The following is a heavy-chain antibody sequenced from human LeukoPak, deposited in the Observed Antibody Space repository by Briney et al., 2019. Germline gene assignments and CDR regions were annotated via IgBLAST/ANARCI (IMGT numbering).Heavy chain of an antibody. CDR1: GYSLTSYW. CDR2: IYPGVSAT. D-gene: IGHD3-22*01. CDR3: ARAGGTGYSVDY. Sequence: GASLKISCKGSGYSLTSYWIGWVRQIPGKGLEWMGIIYPGVSATTYSPSFRGQATFPADKSISTAYLQWSSLKASDTAMYYCARAGGTGYSVDYWGQGTLVTVSS. V-gene: IGHV5-51*01. J-gene: IGHJ4*02.